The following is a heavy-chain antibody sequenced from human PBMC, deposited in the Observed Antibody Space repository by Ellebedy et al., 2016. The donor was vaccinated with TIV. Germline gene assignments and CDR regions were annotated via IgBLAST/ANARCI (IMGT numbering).Heavy chain of an antibody. J-gene: IGHJ4*02. CDR3: ARDSRELPVDY. CDR1: GYTFTSYG. CDR2: ISAYNGNT. Sequence: ASVKVSCKASGYTFTSYGISWVRQAPGQGLDWMGWISAYNGNTNYAQKLQGRVTMTPDTSTSTAYMELRSLRSEDTAVYYCARDSRELPVDYWGQGTLVTVSS. D-gene: IGHD1-26*01. V-gene: IGHV1-18*04.